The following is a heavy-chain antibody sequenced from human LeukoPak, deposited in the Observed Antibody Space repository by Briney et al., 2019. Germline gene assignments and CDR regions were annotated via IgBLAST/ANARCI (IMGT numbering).Heavy chain of an antibody. CDR1: GYTFTSYD. CDR2: MNPNSGNT. D-gene: IGHD2-15*01. J-gene: IGHJ4*02. CDR3: ARGGVRGSWRTLGY. V-gene: IGHV1-8*01. Sequence: GASVKVSSKASGYTFTSYDINWVRQATGQGLECMGWMNPNSGNTGYAQKFQGRVAMTRNTSISTAYMELSSLRSEDTAVYYCARGGVRGSWRTLGYWGQGTLVTVSS.